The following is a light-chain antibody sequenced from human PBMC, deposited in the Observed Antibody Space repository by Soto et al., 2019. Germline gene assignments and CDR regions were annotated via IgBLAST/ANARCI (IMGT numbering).Light chain of an antibody. CDR3: QQYKDWPPLT. V-gene: IGKV3D-15*01. Sequence: EIVMTQSPVTLSASPGERVTLSCRASQSVNINLAWYQQRPGQAPRVLIYGASNRASGIPDRFSGSGSGTDFTLTISSLETDDFALYYCQQYKDWPPLTFGGGTRVEIK. J-gene: IGKJ4*01. CDR2: GAS. CDR1: QSVNIN.